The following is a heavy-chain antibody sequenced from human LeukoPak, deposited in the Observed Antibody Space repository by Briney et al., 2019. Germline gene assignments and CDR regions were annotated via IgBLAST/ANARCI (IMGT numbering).Heavy chain of an antibody. V-gene: IGHV3-53*01. CDR1: GFTVSSNY. J-gene: IGHJ4*02. CDR2: IYSGSST. D-gene: IGHD4-17*01. Sequence: GGSLRLSCAASGFTVSSNYMSWVRQAPGKGLEWVSVIYSGSSTYYADSVKGRFTISRDNSKNTLYLQMNSLRDEDTAVYFCARATTTRTRFDYWGQGTLVTVSS. CDR3: ARATTTRTRFDY.